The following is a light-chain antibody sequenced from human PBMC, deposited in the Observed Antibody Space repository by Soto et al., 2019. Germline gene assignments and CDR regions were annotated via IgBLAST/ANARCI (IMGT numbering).Light chain of an antibody. J-gene: IGKJ2*01. V-gene: IGKV1-12*01. CDR1: QDIRSW. Sequence: DIQMTQSPSSVSASVGDRVTITCRATQDIRSWLTWYQQKPGKAPKSLIYAASSLESGVPTRFSGSGSGTDFSLTISSLQPEDFATYYCQQTDSAPYTFGQGTKMDIK. CDR3: QQTDSAPYT. CDR2: AAS.